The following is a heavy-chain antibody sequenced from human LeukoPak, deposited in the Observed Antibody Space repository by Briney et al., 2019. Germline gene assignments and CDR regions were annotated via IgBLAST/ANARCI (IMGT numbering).Heavy chain of an antibody. CDR3: VRDQYLNVMTGFDE. Sequence: ASVKVSCKASGYMFNLYGISWVRQAPGQGLEWMAWTSVNNGDTKYGQKSQGRVTVTTDTSTSTVYLELRSLRPDDTAVYYCVRDQYLNVMTGFDEWGQGTLVTVSS. D-gene: IGHD3-9*01. V-gene: IGHV1-18*01. CDR2: TSVNNGDT. J-gene: IGHJ4*02. CDR1: GYMFNLYG.